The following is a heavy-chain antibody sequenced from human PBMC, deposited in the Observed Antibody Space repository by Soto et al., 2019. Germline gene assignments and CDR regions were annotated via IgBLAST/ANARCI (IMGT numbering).Heavy chain of an antibody. CDR1: GYTFTSYG. Sequence: GASVKVSCKASGYTFTSYGISWVRQAPGQGLEWMGWISAYNGNTNYAQKLQGRVTMTTDTSTSTAYMELRSLRSDDTAVYYCARGSRFLEWLLSDFDYWGQGTLVTVSS. D-gene: IGHD3-3*01. J-gene: IGHJ4*02. CDR2: ISAYNGNT. V-gene: IGHV1-18*01. CDR3: ARGSRFLEWLLSDFDY.